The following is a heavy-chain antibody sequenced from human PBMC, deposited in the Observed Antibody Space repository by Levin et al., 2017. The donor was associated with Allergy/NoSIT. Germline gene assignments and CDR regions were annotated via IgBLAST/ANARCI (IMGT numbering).Heavy chain of an antibody. V-gene: IGHV1-2*02. D-gene: IGHD1-26*01. CDR2: INPNSGGS. Sequence: ASVKVSCKASGHTFTDYYIHWVRQAPGQGLEWMGWINPNSGGSNSAQKFQGRVAMTRDTSISTAYMELSGLRPDDPAVYYCASPGMLSGNLYLDYWGQGTLVTVSS. CDR3: ASPGMLSGNLYLDY. J-gene: IGHJ4*02. CDR1: GHTFTDYY.